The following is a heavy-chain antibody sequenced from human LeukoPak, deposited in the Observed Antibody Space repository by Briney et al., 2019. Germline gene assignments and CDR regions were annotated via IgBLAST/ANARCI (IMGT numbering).Heavy chain of an antibody. V-gene: IGHV4-59*01. CDR1: GGSISSYY. J-gene: IGHJ6*03. CDR2: IYYSGST. D-gene: IGHD4-11*01. Sequence: SETLSLTCTVSGGSISSYYWSWIRQPPGKGLEWIGYIYYSGSTNYNPSLKSRVTISVDTSKNQFSLKLSSVTAADTAVYYCARYSNYGGYYYYYMDVWGKGTTVTVSS. CDR3: ARYSNYGGYYYYYMDV.